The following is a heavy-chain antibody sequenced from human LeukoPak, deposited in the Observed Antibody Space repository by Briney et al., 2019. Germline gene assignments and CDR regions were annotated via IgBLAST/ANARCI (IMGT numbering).Heavy chain of an antibody. D-gene: IGHD1-1*01. Sequence: GGSLSLSCAASGFTFSRYWMSWVRQAPGRGLEWVASVNRDGGTKHYPDSVKGRFTVSRDNAENSLFLQMTCLRAEDTAVYYFARISGTVTHWDYWGQGTLITVSS. CDR1: GFTFSRYW. CDR2: VNRDGGTK. CDR3: ARISGTVTHWDY. J-gene: IGHJ4*02. V-gene: IGHV3-7*01.